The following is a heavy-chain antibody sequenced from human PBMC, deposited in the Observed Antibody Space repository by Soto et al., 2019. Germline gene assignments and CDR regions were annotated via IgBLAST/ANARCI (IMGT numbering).Heavy chain of an antibody. CDR2: FNPILSFS. Sequence: SVKVSCKASGDTFNFYTINWVRQAPGLGLEWMGRFNPILSFSNSALKFQGRVTLTADKSTSTAYMELSSLRSEDTAVYYCARDDSGLFYYYGMDVWGQGTTVTVSS. D-gene: IGHD3-10*01. CDR3: ARDDSGLFYYYGMDV. CDR1: GDTFNFYT. V-gene: IGHV1-69*04. J-gene: IGHJ6*02.